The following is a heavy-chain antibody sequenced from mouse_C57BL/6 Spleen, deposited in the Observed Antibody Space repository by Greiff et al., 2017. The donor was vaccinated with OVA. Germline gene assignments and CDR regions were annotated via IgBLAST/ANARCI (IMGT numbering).Heavy chain of an antibody. D-gene: IGHD1-1*01. CDR3: ARSAITTVVAEYYFDY. V-gene: IGHV1-82*01. Sequence: QVQLQQSGPELVKPGASVKISCKASGYAFSSSWMNWVKQRPGQGLEWIGRIYPGDGDTNYNGKFKGKATLTADKSSSTAYMQLSSLTSEDSAVYFCARSAITTVVAEYYFDYWGQGTTLTVSS. CDR2: IYPGDGDT. J-gene: IGHJ2*01. CDR1: GYAFSSSW.